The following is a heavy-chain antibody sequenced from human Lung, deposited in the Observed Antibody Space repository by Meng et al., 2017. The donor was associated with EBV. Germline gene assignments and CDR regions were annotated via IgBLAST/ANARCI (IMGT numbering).Heavy chain of an antibody. Sequence: VPGKQGGAGPLKPPGTPSLPWGVSGRSSSGSYWSLIRQPPGKGLEWIGQINYSGITNYNPSLKSRVTISVDTSKNQFSLSLNSVTAADTAVYYCARGGTSSAPFDYWGQGTLVTVSS. CDR2: INYSGIT. J-gene: IGHJ4*02. V-gene: IGHV4-34*01. D-gene: IGHD2-2*01. CDR3: ARGGTSSAPFDY. CDR1: GRSSSGSY.